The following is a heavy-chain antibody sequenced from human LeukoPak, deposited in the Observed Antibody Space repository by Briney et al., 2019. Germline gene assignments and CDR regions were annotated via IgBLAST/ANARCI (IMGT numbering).Heavy chain of an antibody. CDR1: GFMFSSYS. Sequence: GGSLRLSCSASGFMFSSYSMAWVRQPPGKGLEWVSDLSGSGGSTYYADSVQGRFTTSRDNSKNTLYLQMNSLRAEDTAVYYCAKDGYYDSSGYYPKTFDYWGQGTLVTVSS. V-gene: IGHV3-23*01. CDR3: AKDGYYDSSGYYPKTFDY. J-gene: IGHJ4*02. D-gene: IGHD3-22*01. CDR2: LSGSGGST.